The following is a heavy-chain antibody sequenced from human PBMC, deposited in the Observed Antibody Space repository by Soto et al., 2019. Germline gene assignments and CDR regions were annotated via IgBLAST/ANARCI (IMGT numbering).Heavy chain of an antibody. D-gene: IGHD3-10*01. CDR3: AATRGLAVGGSFDY. Sequence: SETLSLTCIVSGSSITRRSSYWAWIRQPPGKGLEWVGTFYDGNTYHNPSLRSRITIAVDTSKNQFSLKLNSGAAADTAFYYCAATRGLAVGGSFDYWGQGMLVTVSS. CDR1: GSSITRRSSY. J-gene: IGHJ4*02. V-gene: IGHV4-39*01. CDR2: FYDGNT.